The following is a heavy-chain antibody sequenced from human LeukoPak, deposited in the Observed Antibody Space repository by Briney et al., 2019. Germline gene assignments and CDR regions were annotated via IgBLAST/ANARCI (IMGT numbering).Heavy chain of an antibody. CDR3: ARTKDIVVVPPSPPWFDP. D-gene: IGHD2-2*01. CDR1: GGSISSGGYY. Sequence: TLSLTCTVSGGSISSGGYYWSWIRQHPGKGLEWIGCIYYSGSTYYNPSLKSRVTISVDTSKNQFSLKLSSVTAADTAVYYCARTKDIVVVPPSPPWFDPWGQGTLVTVSS. J-gene: IGHJ5*02. V-gene: IGHV4-31*03. CDR2: IYYSGST.